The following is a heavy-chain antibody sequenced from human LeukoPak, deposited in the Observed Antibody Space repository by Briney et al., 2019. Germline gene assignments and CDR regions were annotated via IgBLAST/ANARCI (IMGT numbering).Heavy chain of an antibody. J-gene: IGHJ4*02. CDR1: GGSFSGYY. Sequence: SETLSLTCAVYGGSFSGYYWSWIRQPPGKGLEWIGEINHSGSTNYNPSLKSRVTISVDTSKNQFSLKLSSVTAADTAVYYCASSDSSSWYVPVVYYVYWGQGTLVTVSS. CDR3: ASSDSSSWYVPVVYYVY. D-gene: IGHD6-13*01. CDR2: INHSGST. V-gene: IGHV4-34*01.